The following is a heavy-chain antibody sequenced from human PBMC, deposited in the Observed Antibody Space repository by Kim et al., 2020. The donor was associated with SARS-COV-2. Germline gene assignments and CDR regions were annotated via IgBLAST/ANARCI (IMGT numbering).Heavy chain of an antibody. V-gene: IGHV3-74*03. CDR3: AKVGVDWYFDL. CDR1: GFTFSRTW. Sequence: GGSLRLSCAASGFTFSRTWMYWVRQAPGKGLVWISRINTDGSSITYADSVKGRFTISRDNAKNTLHLQMNTLTAEDTAVYYCAKVGVDWYFDLWGRGTPVTVSS. D-gene: IGHD3-16*01. CDR2: INTDGSSI. J-gene: IGHJ2*01.